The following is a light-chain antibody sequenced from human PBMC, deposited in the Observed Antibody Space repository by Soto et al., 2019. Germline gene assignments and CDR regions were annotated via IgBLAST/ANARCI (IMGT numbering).Light chain of an antibody. V-gene: IGKV2-30*01. Sequence: DVVMTQSPLSLPVTLGQPASISCRSSQSLAYSDGNTYLNWFQQRPGQSPRRLIYKVSNRDSGVPDRFNGSGSCTDLTLKISRVEAEYVGVYYCMQGTHWPAYTFGQGTKLEIK. CDR1: QSLAYSDGNTY. CDR2: KVS. J-gene: IGKJ2*01. CDR3: MQGTHWPAYT.